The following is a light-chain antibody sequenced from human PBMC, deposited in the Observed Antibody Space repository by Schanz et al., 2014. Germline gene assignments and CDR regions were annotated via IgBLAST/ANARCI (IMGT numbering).Light chain of an antibody. J-gene: IGKJ3*01. V-gene: IGKV3-11*01. Sequence: EIVLTQSPGALSLSPGERATLSCRASQSIGTKVAWYQQRPGQAPRFLMYGVSTRATGIPARFSGSGSGTDFTLTISGLEPEDSAVYYCQQRSDWPPIFTFGPGTTVHLK. CDR3: QQRSDWPPIFT. CDR1: QSIGTK. CDR2: GVS.